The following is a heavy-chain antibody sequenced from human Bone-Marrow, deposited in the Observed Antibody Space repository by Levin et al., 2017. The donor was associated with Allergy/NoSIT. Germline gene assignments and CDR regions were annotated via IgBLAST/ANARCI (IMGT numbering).Heavy chain of an antibody. CDR2: INGNSNYI. D-gene: IGHD2-15*01. Sequence: PGGSLRLSCAASGLRFSSRTMHWVRQAPGEGLEWVSSINGNSNYIYYSDSVRGRFTLSRDNAKDSLFLQLHSLRVEGTAVYYCATEGAWVVPPEIYYGMDVWGQGTTVIVSS. V-gene: IGHV3-21*01. J-gene: IGHJ6*02. CDR3: ATEGAWVVPPEIYYGMDV. CDR1: GLRFSSRT.